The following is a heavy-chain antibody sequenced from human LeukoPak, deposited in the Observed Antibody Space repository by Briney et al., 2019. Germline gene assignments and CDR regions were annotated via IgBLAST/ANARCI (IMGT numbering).Heavy chain of an antibody. CDR2: IHYSGST. CDR1: GGSISSYY. Sequence: SETLSLTCTVSGGSISSYYWSWIRQPPGKGLEWIGYIHYSGSTNYNPSLKSRVTISVDTSKNQFSLKLSSVTAADTAVYYCAKSPGGRHHNWGQGTLVTVSS. J-gene: IGHJ4*02. D-gene: IGHD3-16*01. CDR3: AKSPGGRHHN. V-gene: IGHV4-59*12.